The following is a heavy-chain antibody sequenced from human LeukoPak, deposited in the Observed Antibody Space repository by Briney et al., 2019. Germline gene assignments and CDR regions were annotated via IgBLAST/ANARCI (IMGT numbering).Heavy chain of an antibody. D-gene: IGHD3-10*01. CDR3: ARETDYYGSGSYYKGYNWFDP. J-gene: IGHJ5*02. V-gene: IGHV4-4*07. CDR1: GGSISSYY. CDR2: IYTSGST. Sequence: SETLSLTCTVSGGSISSYYLSWIRQPAGKGLEWIGRIYTSGSTNYNPSLKSRVTMSVDTSKDQFSLKLSSVTAADTAVYYCARETDYYGSGSYYKGYNWFDPWGRGTLVTVSS.